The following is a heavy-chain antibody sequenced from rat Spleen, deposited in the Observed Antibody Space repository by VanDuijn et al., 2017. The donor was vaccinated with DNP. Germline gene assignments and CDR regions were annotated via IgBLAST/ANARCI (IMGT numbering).Heavy chain of an antibody. CDR1: GFTFSTYW. D-gene: IGHD1-9*01. Sequence: EVQLVETGGGLVQPGRSLKLSCVASGFTFSTYWMYWIRQGPGKGLEWVASISPDGDTTYYPDSVKGRFTISRDSAEDTVYLQMSSLRSEDTATYYCAKVRTTGIPGFAYWGHGTLVTVSS. V-gene: IGHV5-58*01. CDR3: AKVRTTGIPGFAY. J-gene: IGHJ3*01. CDR2: ISPDGDTT.